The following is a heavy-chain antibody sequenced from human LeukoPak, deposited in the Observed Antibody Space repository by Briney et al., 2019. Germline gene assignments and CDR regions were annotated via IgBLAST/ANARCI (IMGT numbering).Heavy chain of an antibody. V-gene: IGHV3-21*01. J-gene: IGHJ4*02. CDR3: ARLRDSYTDFDY. CDR2: ISGTSIYI. CDR1: GFTFSSYS. D-gene: IGHD5-24*01. Sequence: GGSLRLSCVGSGFTFSSYSMNWVRQAPGKGLEWVSSISGTSIYIYYADSVRGRFTISRDTARNSLYLQINSLRAEDTAVYYCARLRDSYTDFDYWGQGTLVTVSS.